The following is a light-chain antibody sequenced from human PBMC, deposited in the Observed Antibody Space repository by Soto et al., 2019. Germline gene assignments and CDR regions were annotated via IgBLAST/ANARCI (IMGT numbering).Light chain of an antibody. CDR3: SSYAGSSSYV. CDR1: SSDIGNYKL. CDR2: AVT. Sequence: QSVLTQPASVSGSPGQSITISCTGTSSDIGNYKLVSWFQQHPGKAPRLIIFAVTERPAEISVRFSGSKSGNTASLTISGLQAEDEADYYCSSYAGSSSYVFGTGTKVTVL. V-gene: IGLV2-23*02. J-gene: IGLJ1*01.